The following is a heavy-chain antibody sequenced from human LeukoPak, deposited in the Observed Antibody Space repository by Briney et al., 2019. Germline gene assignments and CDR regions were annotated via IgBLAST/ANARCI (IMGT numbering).Heavy chain of an antibody. J-gene: IGHJ4*02. D-gene: IGHD3-10*01. Sequence: GGSLRLSCAASGFTFSSYSMTWVRKAPGGGPEYVSVISGYGDTTYYTNAVKGRFTISRDNSKNTVFLQMGSLRDDDTAVYYCAREHPPGTTDYWGQGTLVTVSS. V-gene: IGHV3-64*01. CDR1: GFTFSSYS. CDR3: AREHPPGTTDY. CDR2: ISGYGDTT.